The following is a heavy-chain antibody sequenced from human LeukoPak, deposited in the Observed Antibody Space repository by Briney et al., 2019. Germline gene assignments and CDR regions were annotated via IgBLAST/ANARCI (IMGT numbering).Heavy chain of an antibody. V-gene: IGHV4-34*01. J-gene: IGHJ4*02. CDR3: ARGGAAAGTFYGYFDY. D-gene: IGHD6-13*01. CDR1: GGSFSGYY. Sequence: PSETLSLTCAVYGGSFSGYYWSWIRQPPGKGLEWIGEINHSGSTNYNPSLKSRLTISVNTSKHQISLKLSYVTAADTAVCYCARGGAAAGTFYGYFDYWGQGTLVTVSS. CDR2: INHSGST.